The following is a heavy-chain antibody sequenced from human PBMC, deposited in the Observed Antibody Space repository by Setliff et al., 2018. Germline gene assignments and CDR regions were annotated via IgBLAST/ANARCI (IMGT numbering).Heavy chain of an antibody. D-gene: IGHD3-9*01. CDR3: ASRSDFDWSKKTSDYYYGMEV. CDR2: ITPFNDNT. CDR1: GYTYRY. V-gene: IGHV1-45*02. Sequence: SVKVSCKASGYTYRYLHWVRQAPGQALEWMGWITPFNDNTNYAKKFQDRVTITRDRSMSTAYMGLSSLRSEDTAMYYCASRSDFDWSKKTSDYYYGMEVWGQGTTVTVSS. J-gene: IGHJ6*02.